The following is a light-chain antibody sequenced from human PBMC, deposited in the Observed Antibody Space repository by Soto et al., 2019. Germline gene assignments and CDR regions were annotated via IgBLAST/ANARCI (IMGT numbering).Light chain of an antibody. CDR2: AAS. Sequence: DIQMTQSPSSLSASVGDRVTITCRASQGISNFLAWYQQKPGKVPKLLISAASTLQSGVPSRFSGSGSGTDFTLTITSRQPEYVATYYCQKYSSVITFGQGTRLEI. J-gene: IGKJ5*01. V-gene: IGKV1-27*01. CDR1: QGISNF. CDR3: QKYSSVIT.